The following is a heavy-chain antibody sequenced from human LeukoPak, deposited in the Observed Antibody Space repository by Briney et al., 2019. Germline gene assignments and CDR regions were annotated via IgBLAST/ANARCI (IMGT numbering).Heavy chain of an antibody. Sequence: PGGSLRLSCAASGFTFSSYAMSWVRQAPGKGLEWVSALSGSGGSTYYADSAKGRFTISRDNSKNTLYLQMNSLRAEDTAVYYCAKDLGYSSSWYNPGAGYYFDYWGQGTLVTVSS. CDR2: LSGSGGST. D-gene: IGHD6-13*01. J-gene: IGHJ4*02. V-gene: IGHV3-23*01. CDR3: AKDLGYSSSWYNPGAGYYFDY. CDR1: GFTFSSYA.